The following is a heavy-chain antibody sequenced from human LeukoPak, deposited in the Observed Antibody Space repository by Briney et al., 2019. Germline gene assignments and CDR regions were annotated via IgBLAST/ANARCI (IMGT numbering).Heavy chain of an antibody. CDR1: GGSISSGGYS. D-gene: IGHD1-26*01. V-gene: IGHV4-30-2*01. CDR2: IYHSGST. Sequence: SETLSLTCAVSGGSISSGGYSWSWIRQPPGKGLEWIGYIYHSGSTYCNPSLKSRVTISVDRSKNQFSLKLSSVTAADTAVYYCARGGSSGDFGYWGQGTLVTVSS. CDR3: ARGGSSGDFGY. J-gene: IGHJ4*02.